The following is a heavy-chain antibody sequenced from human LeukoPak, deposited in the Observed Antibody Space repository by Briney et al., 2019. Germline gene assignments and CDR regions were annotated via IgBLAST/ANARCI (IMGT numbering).Heavy chain of an antibody. CDR3: ARLLDESTVYDV. V-gene: IGHV3-7*01. CDR2: IRQDGSAM. CDR1: GFTFNRHW. Sequence: GGSLRLSCAASGFTFNRHWMSWVRQAPGKGLEWVASIRQDGSAMHYVDSVKGRFIISRDNAKTSVSLQMNSLRAEDTAMYYCARLLDESTVYDVWGQGTLVTVSS. J-gene: IGHJ4*02. D-gene: IGHD3/OR15-3a*01.